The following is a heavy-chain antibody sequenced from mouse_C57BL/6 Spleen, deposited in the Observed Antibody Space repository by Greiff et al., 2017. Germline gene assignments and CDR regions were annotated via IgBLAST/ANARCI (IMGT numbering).Heavy chain of an antibody. Sequence: EVKLVESGGGLVQPGGSLKLSCAASGFTFSDYYMYWVRQTPEKRLEWVAYISNGGGSTYYPDTVKGRFTISRDNAKNTLYLQMSRLKSEDTAMYYCARPDGELRYFDVWGTGTTVTVSS. D-gene: IGHD1-1*01. CDR1: GFTFSDYY. CDR3: ARPDGELRYFDV. J-gene: IGHJ1*03. V-gene: IGHV5-12*01. CDR2: ISNGGGST.